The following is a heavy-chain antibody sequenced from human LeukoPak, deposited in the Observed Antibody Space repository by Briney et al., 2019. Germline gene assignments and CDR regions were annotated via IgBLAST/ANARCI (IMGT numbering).Heavy chain of an antibody. Sequence: PGGSLRLSCAASGFTFSSYSMNWVRQAPGKGLEWVSYISSSSSTIYYADSVKGRFTISRDNAKNSLYLQMNSLRAEDTAVYYCAREHYFYYLDAWGKGTTVTVSS. CDR3: AREHYFYYLDA. V-gene: IGHV3-48*01. CDR1: GFTFSSYS. J-gene: IGHJ6*03. CDR2: ISSSSSTI.